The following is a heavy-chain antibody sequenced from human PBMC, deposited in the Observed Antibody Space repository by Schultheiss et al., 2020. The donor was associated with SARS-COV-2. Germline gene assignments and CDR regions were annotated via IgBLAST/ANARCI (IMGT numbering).Heavy chain of an antibody. CDR3: ARGNWNGAPIWFDP. V-gene: IGHV2-5*01. Sequence: SGPTLVKPTQTLTLTCTFSGFSLTTNGVAVAWIRQPPGKALEWLALIYWHDDKRYSPSLKRRLTVTKDTSNNQVVLTLTNMDPVDTATYYCARGNWNGAPIWFDPWGQGTLVTVSS. CDR2: IYWHDDK. D-gene: IGHD1-1*01. CDR1: GFSLTTNGVA. J-gene: IGHJ5*02.